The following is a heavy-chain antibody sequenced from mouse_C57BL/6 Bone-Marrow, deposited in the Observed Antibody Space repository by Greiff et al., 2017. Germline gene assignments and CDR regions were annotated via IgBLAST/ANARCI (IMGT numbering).Heavy chain of an antibody. CDR1: GYTFTSYW. D-gene: IGHD1-1*01. V-gene: IGHV1-59*01. Sequence: VQLQQPGAELVRPGPSVKLSCKASGYTFTSYWMHWVKQRPGQGLEWIGVIDPSDSYTNYNQKFKGKATLTVEPSSSTAYMQRSSLTSEDSAVYYCARGAEGNYGWFAYWGQGTLVTVSA. CDR3: ARGAEGNYGWFAY. CDR2: IDPSDSYT. J-gene: IGHJ3*01.